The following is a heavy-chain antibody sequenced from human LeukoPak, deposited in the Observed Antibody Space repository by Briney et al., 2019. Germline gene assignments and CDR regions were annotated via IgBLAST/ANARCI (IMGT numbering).Heavy chain of an antibody. CDR1: GGSFSGYY. CDR3: ARRHGDYRYYYYYYGMDV. J-gene: IGHJ6*02. CDR2: INHSGST. V-gene: IGHV4-34*01. D-gene: IGHD4-17*01. Sequence: TSETLSLTCAVYGGSFSGYYWSWIRQPPGNGLEWIGEINHSGSTNYNPSLKSRVTISVDTSKNQFSLKLSSVTAADTAVYYCARRHGDYRYYYYYYGMDVWGQGTTVTVPS.